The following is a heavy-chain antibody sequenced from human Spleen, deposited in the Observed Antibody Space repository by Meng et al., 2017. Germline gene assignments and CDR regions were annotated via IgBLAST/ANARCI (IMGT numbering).Heavy chain of an antibody. D-gene: IGHD7-27*01. J-gene: IGHJ4*02. V-gene: IGHV3-15*01. Sequence: EVQPAESGGGLVKPGGSLILSCAASGFTFSNAWMKWVGQAPGKGLEWIGNIKSKTDGGTTECAAPVKDRFTITRDDSETTLYLQMNSLQTEDTAVYYCATAPGFWGTAPFDYWGQGTLVTVSS. CDR1: GFTFSNAW. CDR2: IKSKTDGGTT. CDR3: ATAPGFWGTAPFDY.